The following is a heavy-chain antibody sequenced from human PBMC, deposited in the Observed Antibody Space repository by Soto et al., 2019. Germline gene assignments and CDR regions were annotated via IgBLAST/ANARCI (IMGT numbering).Heavy chain of an antibody. D-gene: IGHD3-10*01. V-gene: IGHV4-30-4*01. CDR1: GGSISSGAHY. CDR2: IYYSGST. Sequence: QVQLQESGPGLVKPSQTLSLTCTVSGGSISSGAHYWSLIRQPPGKGLEWIGYIYYSGSTYYNPSLKSRVTISVDTSKNQFSLKLSSVTAADTAVYYCARVGSWFGYAFDIWGQWTMVTVSS. CDR3: ARVGSWFGYAFDI. J-gene: IGHJ3*02.